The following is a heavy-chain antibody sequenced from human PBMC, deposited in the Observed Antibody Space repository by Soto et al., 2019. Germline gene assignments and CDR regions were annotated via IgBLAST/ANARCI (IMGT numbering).Heavy chain of an antibody. V-gene: IGHV3-33*06. CDR1: GFTFSQTG. CDR2: IWYDGSNQ. D-gene: IGHD7-27*01. CDR3: AKDWCTTGDGILSGFFDV. Sequence: QVQLVESGGGVVQPGRSLRLSCTASGFTFSQTGMHWVRQAPGKGLEWVAIIWYDGSNQLYADSVKGRFTISRDNSKNTVYLEMNSLRVDDTSVSYCAKDWCTTGDGILSGFFDVWGRGTLVTVSS. J-gene: IGHJ2*01.